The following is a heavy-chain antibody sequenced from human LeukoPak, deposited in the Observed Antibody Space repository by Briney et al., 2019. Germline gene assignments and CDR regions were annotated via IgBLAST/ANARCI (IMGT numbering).Heavy chain of an antibody. CDR2: IYYSGST. Sequence: SETLSLTCTVSGGSISSYYWSWIRQPPGKGLEWIGYIYYSGSTNYNPSLKSRVTISVDTSRNQFSLKLSSVTAADTAVYYCARHLRRGDRGVIESYCYYMDVWGKGTTVTVSS. CDR3: ARHLRRGDRGVIESYCYYMDV. J-gene: IGHJ6*03. D-gene: IGHD3-16*02. V-gene: IGHV4-59*01. CDR1: GGSISSYY.